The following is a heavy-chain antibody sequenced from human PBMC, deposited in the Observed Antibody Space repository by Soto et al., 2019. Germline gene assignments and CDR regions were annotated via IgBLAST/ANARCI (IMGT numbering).Heavy chain of an antibody. J-gene: IGHJ6*03. V-gene: IGHV4-59*08. CDR3: ARYRLWNPNYDHMGYIDV. D-gene: IGHD3-22*01. CDR2: VYHSESA. Sequence: SETLSLTCTVSGGFITNHYWSWIRQPPGKGLEWLGYVYHSESAKYHPSLKSRVTISLGASRNQFSLRLTSVTAADTAVYYCARYRLWNPNYDHMGYIDVWGQGTTVTVSS. CDR1: GGFITNHY.